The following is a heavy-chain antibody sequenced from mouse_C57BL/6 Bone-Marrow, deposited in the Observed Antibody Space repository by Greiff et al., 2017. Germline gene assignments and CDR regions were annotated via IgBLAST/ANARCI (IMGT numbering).Heavy chain of an antibody. V-gene: IGHV1-66*01. J-gene: IGHJ2*01. D-gene: IGHD2-3*01. CDR2: IYPGSGNT. Sequence: QVQLQQSGPELVKPGASVKISCKASGYSFTSYYIHWVKQRPGQGLAWIGWIYPGSGNTKYNEKFKGKATLTADTSSSTAYMQLSSLTSEDSAVYYCARRRDGYCFDYWGQGTTLTVSS. CDR3: ARRRDGYCFDY. CDR1: GYSFTSYY.